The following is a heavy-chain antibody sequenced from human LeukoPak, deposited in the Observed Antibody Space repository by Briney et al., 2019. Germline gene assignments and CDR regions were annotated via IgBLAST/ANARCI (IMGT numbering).Heavy chain of an antibody. CDR3: ATAYCGGGSCYWDSYYYMDV. CDR1: GFTFSSYE. J-gene: IGHJ6*03. D-gene: IGHD2-15*01. Sequence: GGSLRLSCAASGFTFSSYEMNWVRQAPGKGLEWVSHISSSGSTIYYADSVKGRFTISRDNAKNSLYLQMNSLRAEDTAVYYCATAYCGGGSCYWDSYYYMDVWGKGTTVTVPS. CDR2: ISSSGSTI. V-gene: IGHV3-48*03.